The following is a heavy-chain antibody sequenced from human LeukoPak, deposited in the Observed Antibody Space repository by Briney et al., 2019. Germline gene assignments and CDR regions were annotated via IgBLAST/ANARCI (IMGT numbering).Heavy chain of an antibody. CDR2: ISYDGSNK. V-gene: IGHV3-30-3*01. D-gene: IGHD3-3*01. CDR3: AGCGDFWSGYYFQYNWFDP. CDR1: GFTFSSYA. Sequence: PGGSLRLSCAASGFTFSSYAMHWVRQAPGKGLEWVAVISYDGSNKYYADSVKGRFTISRDNSKNTLYLQMNSLRAEDTAVYYCAGCGDFWSGYYFQYNWFDPWGQGTLVTVSS. J-gene: IGHJ5*02.